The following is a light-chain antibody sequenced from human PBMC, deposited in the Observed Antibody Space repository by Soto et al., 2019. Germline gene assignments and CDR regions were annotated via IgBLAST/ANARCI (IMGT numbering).Light chain of an antibody. V-gene: IGKV3-15*01. Sequence: EIVMTQSPDTLSVSPGERVTLSCRASQSVSSDLAWYQQKPGQAPRLLIYGASTRATDIAARFSGSGSGTEFTLTISSLQSEDFAVYHCHQYNNWPPYTFGQGTKLEIK. CDR3: HQYNNWPPYT. CDR1: QSVSSD. J-gene: IGKJ2*01. CDR2: GAS.